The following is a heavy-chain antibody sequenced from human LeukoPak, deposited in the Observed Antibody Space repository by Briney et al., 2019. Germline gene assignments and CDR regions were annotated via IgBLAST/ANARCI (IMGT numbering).Heavy chain of an antibody. V-gene: IGHV4-59*01. CDR1: GVSISSYY. J-gene: IGHJ6*02. CDR2: IYYSGST. CDR3: ARLELWRYGMYV. D-gene: IGHD3-16*01. Sequence: SETLSLTCAVSGVSISSYYWSWVRQPPGKGLEWVGDIYYSGSTNYNPSLKSRVTISVDTSKNQFSLKLSSVTAADTAVYYCARLELWRYGMYVWGQGTTVTGAS.